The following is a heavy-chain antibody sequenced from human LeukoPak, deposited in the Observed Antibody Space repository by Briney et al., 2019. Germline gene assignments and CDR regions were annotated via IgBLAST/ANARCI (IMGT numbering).Heavy chain of an antibody. D-gene: IGHD5-12*01. V-gene: IGHV4-59*01. CDR2: IYYTGTT. J-gene: IGHJ6*03. Sequence: SETLSLTCTVSGGSINSYYWSWIRQPPGKGLEWIGYIYYTGTTNYNPSLKSRVTISLDTSKNQFSLKLSSVTAADTAMYYCARIGYSGYDYLWSAGSYYYYMDVWGKGTTVTVSS. CDR3: ARIGYSGYDYLWSAGSYYYYMDV. CDR1: GGSINSYY.